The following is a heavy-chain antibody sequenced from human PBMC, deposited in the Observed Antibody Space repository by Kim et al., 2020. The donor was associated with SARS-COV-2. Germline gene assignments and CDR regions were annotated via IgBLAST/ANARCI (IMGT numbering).Heavy chain of an antibody. CDR2: ISYDGSNK. Sequence: GGSLRLSCAASGFTFSSYAMHWVRQAPGKGLEWVAVISYDGSNKYYADSVKGRFTISRDNSKNTLYLQMNSLRAEDTAVYYCARKHSGSYSGYFQHWGQGTLVTVSS. CDR3: ARKHSGSYSGYFQH. D-gene: IGHD1-26*01. J-gene: IGHJ1*01. CDR1: GFTFSSYA. V-gene: IGHV3-30-3*01.